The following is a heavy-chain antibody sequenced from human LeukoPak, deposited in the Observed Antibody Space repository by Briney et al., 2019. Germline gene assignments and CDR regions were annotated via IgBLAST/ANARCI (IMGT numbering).Heavy chain of an antibody. CDR1: GGTFSSYA. J-gene: IGHJ6*02. D-gene: IGHD4-23*01. CDR3: ARGPTTVVRYQYYGMDV. CDR2: INPSGGST. V-gene: IGHV1-46*01. Sequence: ASVKVSCKASGGTFSSYAISWVRQAAGQGLEWMGVINPSGGSTSNAQKFKGRVTMTRDTSTSTVYMELSSLRSEDTAVYYCARGPTTVVRYQYYGMDVWGQGTTVTVSS.